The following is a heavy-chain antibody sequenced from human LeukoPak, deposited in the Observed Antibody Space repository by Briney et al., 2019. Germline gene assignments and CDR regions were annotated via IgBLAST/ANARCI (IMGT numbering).Heavy chain of an antibody. D-gene: IGHD3-3*01. CDR1: GFTFSSYA. J-gene: IGHJ4*02. CDR2: ISYDGSNK. Sequence: GSLRLSCAASGFTFSSYAMHWVRQAPGKGLEWVAVISYDGSNKYYADSVKGRFTISRDNSKNTLYLQMNSLRAEDTAVYYCARDRGDYDFWSGKEFDYWGQGTLVTVSS. V-gene: IGHV3-30-3*01. CDR3: ARDRGDYDFWSGKEFDY.